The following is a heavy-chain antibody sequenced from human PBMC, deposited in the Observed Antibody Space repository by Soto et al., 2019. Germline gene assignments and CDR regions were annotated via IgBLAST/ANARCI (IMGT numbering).Heavy chain of an antibody. D-gene: IGHD6-19*01. CDR2: IWYDGSNK. J-gene: IGHJ6*02. CDR3: ARGPRTGIAVAGMEYYYGMDV. CDR1: GFTFSSYG. Sequence: GGSLRLCCAASGFTFSSYGMHWVRQAPGKGLEWVAVIWYDGSNKYYADSVKGRFTISRDNSKNTLYLQMNSLRAEDTAVYYCARGPRTGIAVAGMEYYYGMDVWGQGTTVTVSS. V-gene: IGHV3-33*01.